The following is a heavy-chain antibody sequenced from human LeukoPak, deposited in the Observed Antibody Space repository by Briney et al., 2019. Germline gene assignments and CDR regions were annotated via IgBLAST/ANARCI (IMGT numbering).Heavy chain of an antibody. J-gene: IGHJ4*02. CDR3: ARQTLADTIDY. Sequence: KSSETLSLTCTVSGGSIGSVSYYWGWIRQPPGKGLEWIGSIYYSGSTYYNPSPKSRVTMSVDTSKNQFSLKLSSVTAADTALYYCARQTLADTIDYWGQGTLVTVSS. CDR2: IYYSGST. D-gene: IGHD6-19*01. V-gene: IGHV4-39*01. CDR1: GGSIGSVSYY.